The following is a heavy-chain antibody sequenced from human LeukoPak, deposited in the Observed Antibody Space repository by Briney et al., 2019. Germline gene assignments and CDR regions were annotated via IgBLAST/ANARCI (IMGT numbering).Heavy chain of an antibody. D-gene: IGHD2-21*02. J-gene: IGHJ4*02. V-gene: IGHV1-2*06. CDR1: GYTFTGYY. Sequence: ASVKVSCKASGYTFTGYYMHWARQAPGQGLEWMGRINPNSGGTNYAQKFQGRVTMTRDTSSSTAYMELSRLRSDDTAVYYCARPYCGGDCIFDYWGQGTLVTVSS. CDR3: ARPYCGGDCIFDY. CDR2: INPNSGGT.